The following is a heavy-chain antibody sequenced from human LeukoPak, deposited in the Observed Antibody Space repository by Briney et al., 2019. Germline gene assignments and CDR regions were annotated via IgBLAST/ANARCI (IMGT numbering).Heavy chain of an antibody. V-gene: IGHV4-59*01. Sequence: RASETLSLTCTVSGGSISSYYWIWIRQPPGKGLEWIGYIYYSGSTNYNPSLKSRVTISVDTSKNQFSLKLSSVTAADTAVYYCARAPYDSSGYFLNYFDYWGQGTLVTVSS. CDR2: IYYSGST. CDR1: GGSISSYY. J-gene: IGHJ4*02. D-gene: IGHD3-22*01. CDR3: ARAPYDSSGYFLNYFDY.